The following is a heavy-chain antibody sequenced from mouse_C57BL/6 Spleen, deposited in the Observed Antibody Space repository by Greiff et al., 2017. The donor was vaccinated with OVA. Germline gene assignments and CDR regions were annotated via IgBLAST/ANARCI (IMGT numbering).Heavy chain of an antibody. V-gene: IGHV1-55*01. J-gene: IGHJ2*01. D-gene: IGHD2-2*01. Sequence: QVQLKQPGAELVKPGASVKMSCKASGYTFTSYWITWVKQRPGQGLEWIGDIYPGSGSTNYNEKFKSKATLTVATSSSTAYMQLSSLTSEDSAVYYGARNEGGYEAYVDYWGQGTTLTVSS. CDR3: ARNEGGYEAYVDY. CDR1: GYTFTSYW. CDR2: IYPGSGST.